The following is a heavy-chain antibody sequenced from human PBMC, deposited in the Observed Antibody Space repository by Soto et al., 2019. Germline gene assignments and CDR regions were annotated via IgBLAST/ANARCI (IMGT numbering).Heavy chain of an antibody. J-gene: IGHJ3*02. CDR3: ARDESATDAFEI. CDR2: IYYSGTT. V-gene: IGHV4-31*03. Sequence: QVQLQESGPGLVKPSQTLSLTCTVSGGSISSGGYYWSWIRQNPGKGLEWIGYIYYSGTTNYKPSLKSRLTISVDTSKNQFSLKLNSMTAADTAVYYCARDESATDAFEIWGQGTMVTVSS. CDR1: GGSISSGGYY. D-gene: IGHD5-12*01.